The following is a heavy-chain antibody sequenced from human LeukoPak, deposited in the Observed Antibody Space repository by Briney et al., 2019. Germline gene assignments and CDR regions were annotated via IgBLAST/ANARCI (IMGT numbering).Heavy chain of an antibody. CDR2: IVVGSGNT. D-gene: IGHD5-12*01. J-gene: IGHJ4*02. CDR1: GFTFSNSA. Sequence: SVKVSCKASGFTFSNSAMQWVRQARGQRLEWIGWIVVGSGNTNYAQKVQKRVTITRDMSTSTAYMELSSLRSEDTAIYYCAADDMVAFKWGQGTLVTVSS. CDR3: AADDMVAFK. V-gene: IGHV1-58*02.